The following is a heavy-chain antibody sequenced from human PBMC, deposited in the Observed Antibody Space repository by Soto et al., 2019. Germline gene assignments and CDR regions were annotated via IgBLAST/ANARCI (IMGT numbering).Heavy chain of an antibody. J-gene: IGHJ5*02. CDR2: INPNSGGT. CDR1: GYTFTGYY. CDR3: ARAPPPNYYDSSANWFDP. V-gene: IGHV1-2*04. D-gene: IGHD3-22*01. Sequence: QVQLVQSGAEVKKPGASVKVSCKASGYTFTGYYMHWVRQAPGQGLEWMGWINPNSGGTNYAQKFQGWVTMTRDTSISTAYMELSRLRSDDTAVYYCARAPPPNYYDSSANWFDPWGQGTLVTVSS.